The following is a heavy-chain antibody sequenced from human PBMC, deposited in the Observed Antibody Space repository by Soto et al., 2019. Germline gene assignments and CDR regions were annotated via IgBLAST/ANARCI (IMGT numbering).Heavy chain of an antibody. CDR3: MTHAVIYSRGH. CDR2: IKTVTDGGTT. CDR1: GFTFSNDW. D-gene: IGHD6-25*01. Sequence: EVQLVESGGGLAKPGGSLRLSCAASGFTFSNDWMNWVRQALGKGLEWVARIKTVTDGGTTDYAAPVKGRFFISRDDSKSTLYLQMNSLKTEDTAIYYCMTHAVIYSRGHWGQGTLVTVAS. J-gene: IGHJ4*02. V-gene: IGHV3-15*01.